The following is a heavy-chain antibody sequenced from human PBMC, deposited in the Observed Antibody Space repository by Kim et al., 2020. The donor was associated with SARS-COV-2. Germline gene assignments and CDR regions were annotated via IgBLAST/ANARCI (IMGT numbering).Heavy chain of an antibody. CDR2: IYYSGST. CDR3: ARASVRTYYYDSSGYFDY. Sequence: SETLSLTCTVSGGSISSYYWSWIRQPPGKGLEWIGYIYYSGSTNYNPPLKSRVTISVDTSKNQFSLKLSSVTAADTAVYYCARASVRTYYYDSSGYFDYWGQGTLVTVSS. V-gene: IGHV4-59*13. CDR1: GGSISSYY. J-gene: IGHJ4*02. D-gene: IGHD3-22*01.